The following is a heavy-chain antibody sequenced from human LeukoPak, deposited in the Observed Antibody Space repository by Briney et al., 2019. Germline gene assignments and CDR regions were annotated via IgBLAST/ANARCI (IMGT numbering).Heavy chain of an antibody. CDR3: AKRGPAGAGKSPDYFDY. CDR1: GFTFSSYF. V-gene: IGHV3-23*01. J-gene: IGHJ4*02. CDR2: ITGSGDNT. Sequence: GGSLRLACAASGFTFSSYFMSWVRQAPGKGLEWVSAITGSGDNTYYADSVEGRITISRDNSKNTLYLQMNSLRAEDTAVYYCAKRGPAGAGKSPDYFDYWGQGTLVTVSS. D-gene: IGHD6-19*01.